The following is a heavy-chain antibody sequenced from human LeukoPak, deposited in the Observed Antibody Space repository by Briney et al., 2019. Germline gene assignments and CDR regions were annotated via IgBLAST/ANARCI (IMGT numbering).Heavy chain of an antibody. CDR1: GFTFSSYG. V-gene: IGHV3-33*06. CDR2: IWYDGSNK. D-gene: IGHD6-19*01. Sequence: GGSLRLSCAASGFTFSSYGMHWVRQAPGKGLEWVALIWYDGSNKYYTDSVKGRFTISRDNSKNTLYLQMNSLRAEDTALYYCAKDVGYSSAWPPDYWGQGTLVTVSS. J-gene: IGHJ4*02. CDR3: AKDVGYSSAWPPDY.